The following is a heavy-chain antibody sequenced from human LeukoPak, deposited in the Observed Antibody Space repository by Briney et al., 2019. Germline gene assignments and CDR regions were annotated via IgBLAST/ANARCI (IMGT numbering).Heavy chain of an antibody. J-gene: IGHJ4*02. CDR1: GFTFSTYT. Sequence: PGGSLRLSCAASGFTFSTYTMHWVRQAPGKGLEYVSAISSNGGSTYYANSVKGRFTISRDNSKNTLYLQMGSLGAEDMAVYYCARLYCSSASCLLDYWGQGTLVTVSS. CDR2: ISSNGGST. D-gene: IGHD2-2*01. CDR3: ARLYCSSASCLLDY. V-gene: IGHV3-64*01.